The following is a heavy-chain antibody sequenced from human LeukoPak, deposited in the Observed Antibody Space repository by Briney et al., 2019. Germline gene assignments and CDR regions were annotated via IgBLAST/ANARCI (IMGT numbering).Heavy chain of an antibody. Sequence: GGSPRLSCVGSGFTFSDAWMSWVRRAPGKGLEWVGRIKSKSDGGTIDYAAPVKGRFTISRDDSRNTLYLQMNSLKTEDTAVYYCTTRRQDGWWGQGTLVTVS. D-gene: IGHD2-15*01. V-gene: IGHV3-15*01. CDR1: GFTFSDAW. CDR3: TTRRQDGW. J-gene: IGHJ4*02. CDR2: IKSKSDGGTI.